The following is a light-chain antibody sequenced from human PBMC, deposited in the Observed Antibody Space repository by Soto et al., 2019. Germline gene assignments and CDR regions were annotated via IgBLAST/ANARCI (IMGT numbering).Light chain of an antibody. Sequence: DIKLTQSPTSLSASVGDRVTIACRASQFIDSYLNWYQQKPGKAPKLLIYAASSLQSGVSSRFSGSGSGTDFTLTINSLQPEDFATYYCQQSYSTTRTFGQGTKVDI. CDR1: QFIDSY. CDR3: QQSYSTTRT. V-gene: IGKV1-39*01. CDR2: AAS. J-gene: IGKJ1*01.